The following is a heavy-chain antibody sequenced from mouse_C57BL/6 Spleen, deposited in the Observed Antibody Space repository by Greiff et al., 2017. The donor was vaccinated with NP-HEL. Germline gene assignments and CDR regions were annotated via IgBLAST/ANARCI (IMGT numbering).Heavy chain of an antibody. CDR1: GYTFTNYW. D-gene: IGHD1-1*02. V-gene: IGHV1-7*01. Sequence: VQLKQSVAELAKPGASVKLSCTASGYTFTNYWMHWVKQRPGQGLEWIGYINPSSGYTKYNQKFKDKATLTADKSSSTAYMQLSSLTYEDSAVYECARFGLSGDYFDYWGQGTTLTVSS. CDR3: ARFGLSGDYFDY. J-gene: IGHJ2*01. CDR2: INPSSGYT.